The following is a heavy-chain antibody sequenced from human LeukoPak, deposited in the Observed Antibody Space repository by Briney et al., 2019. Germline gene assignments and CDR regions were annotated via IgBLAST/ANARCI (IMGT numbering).Heavy chain of an antibody. CDR3: AIPNGDSDFGPFDY. V-gene: IGHV4-39*01. CDR2: IYYSGST. J-gene: IGHJ4*02. CDR1: GGSISSSSYY. Sequence: PSETLSLTCTVSGGSISSSSYYWGWIRQPPGKELEWIGSIYYSGSTYYNPSLKSRVTISVDTSKNQFSLKLSSVTAADTAIYYCAIPNGDSDFGPFDYWGQGTLVTVSS. D-gene: IGHD4-17*01.